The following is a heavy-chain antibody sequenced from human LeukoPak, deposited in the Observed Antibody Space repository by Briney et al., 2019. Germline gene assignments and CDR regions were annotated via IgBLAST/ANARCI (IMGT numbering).Heavy chain of an antibody. D-gene: IGHD6-19*01. J-gene: IGHJ4*02. V-gene: IGHV3-23*01. CDR1: RFTFSNYA. CDR2: ISSGGGST. Sequence: PGGSLRLSCAASRFTFSNYAMSWVRQAPGKGLEWVSAISSGGGSTYYADSVKGRFTIARDNSKNRLYLQMNSLRAEDTAVYYCAKDGSSSPYYFDQWGQGTLVTVSS. CDR3: AKDGSSSPYYFDQ.